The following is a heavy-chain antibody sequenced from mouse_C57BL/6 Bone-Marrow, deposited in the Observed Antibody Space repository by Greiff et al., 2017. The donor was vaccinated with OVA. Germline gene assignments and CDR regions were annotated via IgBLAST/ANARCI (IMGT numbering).Heavy chain of an antibody. V-gene: IGHV14-2*01. J-gene: IGHJ3*01. CDR1: GFNIKDYY. D-gene: IGHD2-12*01. CDR2: IDPEDGET. Sequence: EVKLVESGAELVKPGASVKLSCTASGFNIKDYYMHWVKQRTEQGLEWIGRIDPEDGETKYAPKFQGKATITADTSSNTAYLQLSSLTSEDTAVYYCALGYYSLVCLFAYWGQGTLVTVSA. CDR3: ALGYYSLVCLFAY.